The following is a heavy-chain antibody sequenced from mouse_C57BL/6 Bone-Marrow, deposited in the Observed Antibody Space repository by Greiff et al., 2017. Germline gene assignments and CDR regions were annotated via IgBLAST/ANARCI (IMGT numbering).Heavy chain of an antibody. CDR2: IDPSDSYT. CDR1: GYTFTSYW. Sequence: VQLQQPGAELVRPGTSVKLSCKASGYTFTSYWMHLVKQRPGQGLEWIGVIDPSDSYTNYNQKFKGKATLTVDTSSSTAYMQLSSLTSEDSAVYYCARDYYGSSYDYWGQGTTLTVSS. V-gene: IGHV1-59*01. CDR3: ARDYYGSSYDY. J-gene: IGHJ2*01. D-gene: IGHD1-1*01.